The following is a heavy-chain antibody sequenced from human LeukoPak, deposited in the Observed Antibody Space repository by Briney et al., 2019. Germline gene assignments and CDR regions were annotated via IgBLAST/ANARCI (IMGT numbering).Heavy chain of an antibody. D-gene: IGHD3-22*01. CDR3: ARGLGDYYDTSGYYYAVPAH. CDR1: GGTFSSYA. J-gene: IGHJ4*02. CDR2: MNPNSGDT. Sequence: GASVKVSCKASGGTFSSYAITWVRQATGQGLEWMGWMNPNSGDTAYAQKFQGRVAMTRDTSISTAYMELSSLRSEDTAVYYCARGLGDYYDTSGYYYAVPAHWGQGTLVTVSS. V-gene: IGHV1-8*02.